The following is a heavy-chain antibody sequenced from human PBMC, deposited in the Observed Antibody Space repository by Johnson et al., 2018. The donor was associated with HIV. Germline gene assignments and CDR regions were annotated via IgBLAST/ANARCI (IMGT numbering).Heavy chain of an antibody. CDR1: GFTFSSSW. D-gene: IGHD4-17*01. V-gene: IGHV3-73*01. Sequence: VQLVESGGGLVQPGGSLRLSCAASGFTFSSSWMSWVRQASGKGLEWVGRIRRKANSYATAYAASVKVRFTISRYDSKNTAYLQMNSLTTEETAVYYCTRHTVTGDAFDIWGQVTMVTVSS. CDR2: IRRKANSYAT. J-gene: IGHJ3*02. CDR3: TRHTVTGDAFDI.